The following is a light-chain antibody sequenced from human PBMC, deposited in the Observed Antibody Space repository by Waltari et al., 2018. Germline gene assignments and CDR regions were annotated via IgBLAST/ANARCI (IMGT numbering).Light chain of an antibody. CDR1: TGPVTNDHF. CDR3: LLSYAGARV. CDR2: DGT. Sequence: QAGVTQEPSLTVSPGGKVTLTCGPSTGPVTNDHFPYWFQQKPGQAPRALIYDGTNRQSWTPARFSGSLVGGKAALTLSGAQPEDETVYYCLLSYAGARVFGGGTKLTVL. V-gene: IGLV7-46*01. J-gene: IGLJ3*02.